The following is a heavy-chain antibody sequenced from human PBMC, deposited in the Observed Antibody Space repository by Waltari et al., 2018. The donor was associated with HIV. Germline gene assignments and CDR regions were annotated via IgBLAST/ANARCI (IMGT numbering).Heavy chain of an antibody. V-gene: IGHV4-34*01. CDR3: ARVRNIVVVPAAIGGEYGFDY. D-gene: IGHD2-2*01. J-gene: IGHJ4*02. CDR1: GGSFSGYY. Sequence: QVQLQQWGAGLLKPSETLSLTCAVYGGSFSGYYWSWIRQPPGKGLGWIGEINHSGSTNYNPSLKSRVTISVDTSKNQFSLKLSSVTAADTAVYYCARVRNIVVVPAAIGGEYGFDYWGQGTLVTVSS. CDR2: INHSGST.